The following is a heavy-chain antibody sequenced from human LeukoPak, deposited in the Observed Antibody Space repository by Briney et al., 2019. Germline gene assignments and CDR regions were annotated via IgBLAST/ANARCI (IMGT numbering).Heavy chain of an antibody. CDR3: ARDRSIAVADDY. Sequence: GGSLRLSCAASGFTFSSYSMNWVRQAPGKGLEWVSSISSSSSYIYYADSVKGRFTISRDNAENSLYLQMNSLRAEDTAVYYCARDRSIAVADDYWGQGTLVTVSS. V-gene: IGHV3-21*01. CDR1: GFTFSSYS. CDR2: ISSSSSYI. D-gene: IGHD6-19*01. J-gene: IGHJ4*02.